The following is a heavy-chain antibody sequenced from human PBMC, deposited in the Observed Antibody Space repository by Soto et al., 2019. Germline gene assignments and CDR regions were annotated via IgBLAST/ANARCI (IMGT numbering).Heavy chain of an antibody. CDR2: INPNSGGT. CDR3: ARDREQQLPPDTGRLDV. Sequence: GASVKVSCKASGYTFTGYYMHWVRQAPGQGLEWMGWINPNSGGTNYAQKFQGWITMTRDTSISTAYMELSRLRSDDTAVYYCARDREQQLPPDTGRLDVWGQGTTVTVSS. D-gene: IGHD6-13*01. V-gene: IGHV1-2*04. CDR1: GYTFTGYY. J-gene: IGHJ6*02.